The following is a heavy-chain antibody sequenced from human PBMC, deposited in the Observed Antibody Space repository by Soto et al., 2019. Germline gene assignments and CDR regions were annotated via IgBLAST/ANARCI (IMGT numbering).Heavy chain of an antibody. CDR2: IIPIFGTP. CDR1: GGIFSTYA. CDR3: ARNRDEYGSGKYYNRFDF. D-gene: IGHD3-10*01. Sequence: QVQLVQSGAEVKKPGSSVKVSCKASGGIFSTYAISWLRQAPGQGLEWMGGIIPIFGTPNYAQRFQGSVTIAADESATTAYMARNRLRSEETAGYYCARNRDEYGSGKYYNRFDFWGQGTLVTVSS. V-gene: IGHV1-69*01. J-gene: IGHJ4*02.